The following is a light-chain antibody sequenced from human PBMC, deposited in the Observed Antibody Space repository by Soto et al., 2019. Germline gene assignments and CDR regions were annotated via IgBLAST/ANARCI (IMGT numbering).Light chain of an antibody. CDR1: SSDVGGYNY. CDR2: EVS. V-gene: IGLV2-14*01. CDR3: SSYTSSSTPYV. J-gene: IGLJ1*01. Sequence: QSALTQPASVSGSPGQSITISCTGTSSDVGGYNYVSWYQQHPGKSPKLMIYEVSNRPSGVSNRFSGSKSGNTASLTISGLQAEDETDYDCSSYTSSSTPYVFGTGTKLTV.